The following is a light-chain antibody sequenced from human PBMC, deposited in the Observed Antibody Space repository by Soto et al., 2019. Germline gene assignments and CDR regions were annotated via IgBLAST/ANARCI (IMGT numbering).Light chain of an antibody. CDR3: QQYYDYART. CDR1: QSISGW. CDR2: KTS. J-gene: IGKJ1*01. Sequence: DIQMTQSPSTLSASVGDRVTITCRVSQSISGWLAWYQQKPGKAPKLLIYKTSNLESGVPSRFSGSGSGTEFSLTISSLQPDDFGTFYCQQYYDYARTFGQGTKVEIK. V-gene: IGKV1-5*03.